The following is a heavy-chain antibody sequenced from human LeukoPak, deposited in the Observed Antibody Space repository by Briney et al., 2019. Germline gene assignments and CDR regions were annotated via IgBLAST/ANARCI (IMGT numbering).Heavy chain of an antibody. CDR2: ISTDGSST. V-gene: IGHV3-74*01. D-gene: IGHD1-26*01. CDR1: GCTFSSYW. CDR3: ARSYPFDY. J-gene: IGHJ4*02. Sequence: PGGALRLSCAASGCTFSSYWLHWVRQAPGKGLVWVSRISTDGSSTNYADSVKGRFTISRDNAKNTLYLQMNSLRAEDTAVYYCARSYPFDYWGQGTLVTVSS.